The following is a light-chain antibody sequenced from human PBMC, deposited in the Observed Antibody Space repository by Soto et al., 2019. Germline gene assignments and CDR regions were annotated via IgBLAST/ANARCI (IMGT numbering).Light chain of an antibody. Sequence: ESMFTQSPSTLSLSQGERATLCCGASQSVRSWLAWYQQKPGQAPRLLIYDASNRASGIPARFSGSGSGTEFTLTISSLEPEDFAVYYCQQRSAWAGTFGQPAKVVIK. V-gene: IGKV3-11*01. CDR2: DAS. CDR1: QSVRSW. J-gene: IGKJ1*01. CDR3: QQRSAWAGT.